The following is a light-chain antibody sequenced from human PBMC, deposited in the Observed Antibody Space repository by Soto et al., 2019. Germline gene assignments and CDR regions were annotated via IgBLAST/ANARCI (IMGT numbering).Light chain of an antibody. V-gene: IGKV1-6*01. CDR2: AAS. Sequence: AIQMTQPPSSLSASIGDRVTITCRASQGIRNDLGWYQQKPGKAPKLLIYAASTLQSGVPSRFSGSGSGTDFTLTISSLQPEDFATYSCQQSYSTTWMFGQGTKVDI. J-gene: IGKJ1*01. CDR1: QGIRND. CDR3: QQSYSTTWM.